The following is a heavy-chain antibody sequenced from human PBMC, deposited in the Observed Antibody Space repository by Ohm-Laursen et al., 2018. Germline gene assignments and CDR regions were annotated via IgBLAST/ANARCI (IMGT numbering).Heavy chain of an antibody. CDR2: IDYSGST. Sequence: SDTLSLTCTVSGGSISSTSYYWGWIRQHAGKGLECIGYIDYSGSTNYNPSLKSRVTISVDTSKNQFSLKLSSVTAADTAIYYCARLPARKNTAIDYWGHGTLVTVSS. CDR1: GGSISSTSYY. V-gene: IGHV4-61*05. D-gene: IGHD5-18*01. CDR3: ARLPARKNTAIDY. J-gene: IGHJ4*01.